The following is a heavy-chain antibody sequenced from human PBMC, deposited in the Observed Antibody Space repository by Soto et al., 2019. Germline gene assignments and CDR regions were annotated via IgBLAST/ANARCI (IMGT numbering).Heavy chain of an antibody. Sequence: EVQLVESGGGLAKPGGSLSLSCAASGFTSSSFSINWDRQAPGKGLEWVSSISSSSSYVYYEDPVKGLFTISTDNAEYVRYLQLNSLRAEDTAVYYCARVGDWGQGALVTVSS. V-gene: IGHV3-21*01. CDR3: ARVGD. CDR1: GFTSSSFS. D-gene: IGHD3-16*01. CDR2: ISSSSSYV. J-gene: IGHJ4*02.